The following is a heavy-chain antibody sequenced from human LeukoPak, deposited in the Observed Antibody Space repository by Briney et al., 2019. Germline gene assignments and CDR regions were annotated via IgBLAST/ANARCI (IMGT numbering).Heavy chain of an antibody. Sequence: SETLSLTCAVYGGSFSGYYWSWIRQPPGEGLEWIGEINHSGSTNYNPSLKSRVTISVDTSKNQFSLKLSSVTAADTAVYYCARGVGYSYGFLGYWGQGTLVTVSS. D-gene: IGHD5-18*01. V-gene: IGHV4-34*01. CDR2: INHSGST. CDR3: ARGVGYSYGFLGY. CDR1: GGSFSGYY. J-gene: IGHJ4*02.